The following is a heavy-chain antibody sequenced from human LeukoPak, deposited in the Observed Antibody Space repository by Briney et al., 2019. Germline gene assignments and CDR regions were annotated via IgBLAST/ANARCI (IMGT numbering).Heavy chain of an antibody. CDR1: GYTFTAYY. CDR3: AKCMSGTGVCLNFDS. J-gene: IGHJ4*02. V-gene: IGHV1-2*06. CDR2: INPNRGGT. D-gene: IGHD2-8*02. Sequence: ASVKASCKASGYTFTAYYLYTVRQAPGPGREWMRRINPNRGGTAYAQKSQSRVTMTRDTSISTAYMELSSLRSDDTAVYYCAKCMSGTGVCLNFDSWGQGILVTVSS.